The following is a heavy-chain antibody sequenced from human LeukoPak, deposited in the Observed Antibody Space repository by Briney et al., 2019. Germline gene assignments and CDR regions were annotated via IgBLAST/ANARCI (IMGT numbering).Heavy chain of an antibody. Sequence: SETLSLTCAVSGYSISSGYYWGWIRQPPGKGLEWIGSIYHSGSTYYNPSLKSRVTISVDTSKNQFSLKLSSVTAADTAVYYCARGQMTTVTFDYWGQGPLVTVSS. D-gene: IGHD4-11*01. CDR2: IYHSGST. V-gene: IGHV4-38-2*01. CDR3: ARGQMTTVTFDY. CDR1: GYSISSGYY. J-gene: IGHJ4*02.